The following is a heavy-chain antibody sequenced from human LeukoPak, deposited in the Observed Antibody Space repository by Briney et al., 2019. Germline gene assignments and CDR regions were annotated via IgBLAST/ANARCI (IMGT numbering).Heavy chain of an antibody. D-gene: IGHD3-9*01. Sequence: SETLSLTCDVYGGSFSGYYWSWIRQPPGKGLEWIGYIYYSGSTNYNPSLKSRVTISVDTSKNQFSLKLSSVTAADTAVYYCARSNYDILTGYYTGPDYWGQGTLVTVSS. J-gene: IGHJ4*02. CDR2: IYYSGST. CDR3: ARSNYDILTGYYTGPDY. V-gene: IGHV4-59*01. CDR1: GGSFSGYY.